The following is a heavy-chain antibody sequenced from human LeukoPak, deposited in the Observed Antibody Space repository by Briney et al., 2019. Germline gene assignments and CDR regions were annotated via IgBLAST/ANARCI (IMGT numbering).Heavy chain of an antibody. CDR3: ARSDSSPTLVNWFDP. V-gene: IGHV5-51*01. D-gene: IGHD6-13*01. J-gene: IGHJ5*02. CDR1: GYSFTSYW. CDR2: IYPGDSDT. Sequence: GESLKISCKGSGYSFTSYWIGWVRQMPGKGLEWMGIIYPGDSDTRYSPSFQGQVTISADKSISTAYLQWSNLKASDTAMYYCARSDSSPTLVNWFDPWGQGTLVTVSS.